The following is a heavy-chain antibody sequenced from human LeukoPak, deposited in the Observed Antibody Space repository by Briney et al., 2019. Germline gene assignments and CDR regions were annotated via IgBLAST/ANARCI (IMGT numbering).Heavy chain of an antibody. V-gene: IGHV3-33*08. CDR3: ARDGGATVTAFDS. Sequence: GGSLRLSCAASGFTFSSYGMHWVRQARGKGLEWVAVIWYDGSNKYYADSVEGRFTISRDNSKNTLYLQMNSLRAEDTAVYYCARDGGATVTAFDSWGQGTLVTVSS. D-gene: IGHD4-17*01. CDR1: GFTFSSYG. J-gene: IGHJ4*02. CDR2: IWYDGSNK.